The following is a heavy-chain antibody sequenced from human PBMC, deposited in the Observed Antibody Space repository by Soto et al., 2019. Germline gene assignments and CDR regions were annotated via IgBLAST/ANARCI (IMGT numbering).Heavy chain of an antibody. CDR2: ISYDGSNK. D-gene: IGHD5-18*01. J-gene: IGHJ6*02. CDR3: ARDGDIQDGGYYYYYGMDV. Sequence: QVQLVESGGGVVQPGRSLRLSCAASGFTFSSYAMHWVRQAPGKGLEWVAVISYDGSNKYYADSVKGRFTISRDNSKNTLYLQMNSLRAEDTTVYYCARDGDIQDGGYYYYYGMDVWGQGTTVTVSS. V-gene: IGHV3-30-3*01. CDR1: GFTFSSYA.